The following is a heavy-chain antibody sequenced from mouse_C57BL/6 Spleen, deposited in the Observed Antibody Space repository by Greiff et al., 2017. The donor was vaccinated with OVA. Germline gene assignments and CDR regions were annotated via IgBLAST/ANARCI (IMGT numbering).Heavy chain of an antibody. J-gene: IGHJ2*01. D-gene: IGHD2-4*01. CDR1: GFTFSSYA. Sequence: EVHLVESGEGLVKPGGSLKLSCAASGFTFSSYAMSWVRQTPEKRLEWVAYISSGGDYIYYADTVKGRFTISRDNARNTLYLQMSSLKSEDTAMYYCTRYYDYDYFDYWGQGTTLTVSS. CDR2: ISSGGDYI. CDR3: TRYYDYDYFDY. V-gene: IGHV5-9-1*02.